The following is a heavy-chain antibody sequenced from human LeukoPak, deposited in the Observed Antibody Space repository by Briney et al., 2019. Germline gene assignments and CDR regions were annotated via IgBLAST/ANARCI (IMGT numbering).Heavy chain of an antibody. CDR2: IIGSGGST. CDR1: GFTFSSYA. Sequence: GGSLILSCAASGFTFSSYAMRCVRQAPGRGREWVSAIIGSGGSTYYADSVKGRFTISRDNSKNTLYLQMNSLRAEDTAVYYCAKDRGGIAVAGGGFDYWGQGTLVTVSS. D-gene: IGHD6-19*01. CDR3: AKDRGGIAVAGGGFDY. J-gene: IGHJ4*02. V-gene: IGHV3-23*01.